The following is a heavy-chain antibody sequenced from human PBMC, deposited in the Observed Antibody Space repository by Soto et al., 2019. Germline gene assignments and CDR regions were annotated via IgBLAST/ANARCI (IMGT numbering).Heavy chain of an antibody. CDR1: GFTFNNYV. D-gene: IGHD3-10*01. Sequence: EVQLLESGGGLVQPGGSLRLSCAASGFTFNNYVMTWVRQAPGKGLEWVSAISGGGDTTSYADSVKGRFTVSRDGSKNTLYLQMSSRRAEDTALYYCAKGRGGSGSLTPRVDFWGQGTLVTVSS. CDR3: AKGRGGSGSLTPRVDF. V-gene: IGHV3-23*01. J-gene: IGHJ4*02. CDR2: ISGGGDTT.